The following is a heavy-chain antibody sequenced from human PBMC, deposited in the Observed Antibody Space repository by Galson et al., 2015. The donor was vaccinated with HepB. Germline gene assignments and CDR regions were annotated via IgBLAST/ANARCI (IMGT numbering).Heavy chain of an antibody. V-gene: IGHV1-46*01. CDR1: GYTFTSYY. CDR3: ARDYYDSSGYYSDPRWFDP. D-gene: IGHD3-22*01. Sequence: SVKVSCKASGYTFTSYYMHWVRQALGQGLEWMGIINPSGGSTSYAQKFQGRVTMTRDTSTSTVYMELSSLRSEDTAVYYCARDYYDSSGYYSDPRWFDPWGQGTLVTVSS. J-gene: IGHJ5*02. CDR2: INPSGGST.